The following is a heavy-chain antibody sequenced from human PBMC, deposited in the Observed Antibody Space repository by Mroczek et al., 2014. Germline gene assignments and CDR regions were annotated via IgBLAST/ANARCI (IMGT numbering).Heavy chain of an antibody. J-gene: IGHJ4*02. CDR2: ISYDGSNK. CDR1: GFTFSSYA. D-gene: IGHD3-22*01. V-gene: IGHV3-30-3*01. Sequence: QVQLVQSGGGVVQPGRSLRLSCAASGFTFSSYAMHWVRQAPGKGLEWVAVISYDGSNKYYADSVKGRFTISRDNSKNTLYLQMNSLRAEDTAVYYCARGTYYYDSSGYGQPVDYWGQGTLVTVSS. CDR3: ARGTYYYDSSGYGQPVDY.